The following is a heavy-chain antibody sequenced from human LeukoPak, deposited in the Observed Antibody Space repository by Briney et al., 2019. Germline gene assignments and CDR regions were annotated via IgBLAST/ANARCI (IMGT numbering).Heavy chain of an antibody. CDR1: GVPIASHSW. J-gene: IGHJ4*02. Sequence: PSGTLSLTCAVSGVPIASHSWWSWVRQPPGKGLEWIGEIYHTGGANYKPSLKSRVTMSVDTSNNHFSLKSTSVTAADTAVYFCAYNRDFALDNWGQGTLVTVSS. V-gene: IGHV4-4*02. CDR3: AYNRDFALDN. CDR2: IYHTGGA. D-gene: IGHD1-14*01.